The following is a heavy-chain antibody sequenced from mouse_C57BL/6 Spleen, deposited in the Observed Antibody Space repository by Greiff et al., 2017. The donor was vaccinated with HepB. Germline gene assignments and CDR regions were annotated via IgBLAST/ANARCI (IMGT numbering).Heavy chain of an antibody. J-gene: IGHJ2*01. D-gene: IGHD1-1*01. CDR3: AREGEFITTVVATSYFDY. CDR1: GYAFSSYW. Sequence: VHLVESGAELVKPGASVKISCKASGYAFSSYWMNWVKQRPGKGLEWIGQIYPGDGDTNYNGKFKGKATLTADKSSSTAYMQLSSLTSEDSAVYFCAREGEFITTVVATSYFDYWGQGTTLTVSS. CDR2: IYPGDGDT. V-gene: IGHV1-80*01.